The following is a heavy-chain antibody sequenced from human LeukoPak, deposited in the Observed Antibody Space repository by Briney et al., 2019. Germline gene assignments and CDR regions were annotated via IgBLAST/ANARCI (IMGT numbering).Heavy chain of an antibody. Sequence: GGSLRLSCAASGFTFDGYWMSWVRQAPGKGLEWVANIERDGSDIHYADSVKGRFTISRDNAKNSLYLQMNNLRVEDTAVYFCARGQRLGSWGQGTLVIVSS. CDR2: IERDGSDI. V-gene: IGHV3-7*01. CDR1: GFTFDGYW. CDR3: ARGQRLGS. J-gene: IGHJ4*02. D-gene: IGHD3-9*01.